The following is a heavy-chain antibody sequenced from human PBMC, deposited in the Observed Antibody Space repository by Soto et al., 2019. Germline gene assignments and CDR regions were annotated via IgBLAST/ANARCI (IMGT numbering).Heavy chain of an antibody. V-gene: IGHV5-10-1*01. J-gene: IGHJ6*04. CDR1: GYRFTSYW. Sequence: VEPLKVSWKGSGYRFTSYWISWVRQMPGKGLEWMGRIDPSDSYTNYSPSFQGHVTISADKSISTAYLQWSSLKASDTAMYYCATTVSTLGMDVWGKGTTVTVS. D-gene: IGHD4-4*01. CDR3: ATTVSTLGMDV. CDR2: IDPSDSYT.